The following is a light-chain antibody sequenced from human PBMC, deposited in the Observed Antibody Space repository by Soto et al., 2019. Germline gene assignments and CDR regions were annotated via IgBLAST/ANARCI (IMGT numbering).Light chain of an antibody. CDR3: QQYDNLPLT. J-gene: IGKJ4*01. Sequence: DIQMTQSPSSLSASVGDRVTITCQASQDINNYLNWYQQKPGKAPNLLIYEASNLETGVPSRFSGSGPGTDFTFTISSLQPEDIATYYCQQYDNLPLTFGGGTKVEIK. V-gene: IGKV1-33*01. CDR2: EAS. CDR1: QDINNY.